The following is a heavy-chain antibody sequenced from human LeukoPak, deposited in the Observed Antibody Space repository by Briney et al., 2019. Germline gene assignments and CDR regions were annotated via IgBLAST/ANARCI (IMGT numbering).Heavy chain of an antibody. CDR3: AKYYGVAGFDL. D-gene: IGHD4-17*01. J-gene: IGHJ2*01. CDR2: ISWNSGSI. Sequence: GGSLRLSCAASGFTFDDYAMHWVRQAPGKGLEWVSGISWNSGSIGYADSVKGRFTISRDNAKNSLYLQMNSLRAEDTALYYCAKYYGVAGFDLWGRGTLVTVSS. V-gene: IGHV3-9*01. CDR1: GFTFDDYA.